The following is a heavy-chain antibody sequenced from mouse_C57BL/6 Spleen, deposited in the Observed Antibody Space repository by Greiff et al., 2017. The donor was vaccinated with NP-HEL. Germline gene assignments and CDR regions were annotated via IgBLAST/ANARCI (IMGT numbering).Heavy chain of an antibody. CDR1: GYSITSGYY. Sequence: EVQLQQSGPGLVKPSQSLSLTCSVTGYSITSGYYWNWIRQFPGNTLEWMGYISYDGSNNYNPSLKKRISITRDTSKNQYCLKLNSVTTEDTATYYCAREGDYGNDEGYFDVWGTVTTVTVSS. J-gene: IGHJ1*03. D-gene: IGHD2-2*01. V-gene: IGHV3-6*01. CDR3: AREGDYGNDEGYFDV. CDR2: ISYDGSN.